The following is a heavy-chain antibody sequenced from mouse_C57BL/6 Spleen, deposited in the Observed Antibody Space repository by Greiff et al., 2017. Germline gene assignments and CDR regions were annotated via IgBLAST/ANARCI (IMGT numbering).Heavy chain of an antibody. D-gene: IGHD1-1*01. J-gene: IGHJ1*03. CDR1: GYTFTSYW. CDR2: IYPGSGST. CDR3: AGRYYDSRSWYFDV. V-gene: IGHV1-55*01. Sequence: VQLLQPGAGLVKPGASVKMSCKASGYTFTSYWITWVQQRPGQGLEWIGDIYPGSGSTNYNEKFKSKSTLTVDTSSRTAYMQLSSLTAEDSAVYCGAGRYYDSRSWYFDVWGTGTTVTVSS.